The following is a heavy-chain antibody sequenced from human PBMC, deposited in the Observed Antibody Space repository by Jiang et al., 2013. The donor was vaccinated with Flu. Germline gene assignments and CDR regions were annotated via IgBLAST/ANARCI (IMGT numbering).Heavy chain of an antibody. J-gene: IGHJ5*02. V-gene: IGHV4-31*03. Sequence: GSGLVKPSQTLSLTCTVSGGSISSGGYYWSWIRQHPGKGLEWIGYIYYSGSTYYNPSLKSRVTISVDTSKNQFSLKLSSVTAADTAVYYCARGPKVVHYYDSSGYTGAWFDPWGQGTLVTVSS. CDR3: ARGPKVVHYYDSSGYTGAWFDP. CDR2: IYYSGST. CDR1: GGSISSGGYY. D-gene: IGHD3-22*01.